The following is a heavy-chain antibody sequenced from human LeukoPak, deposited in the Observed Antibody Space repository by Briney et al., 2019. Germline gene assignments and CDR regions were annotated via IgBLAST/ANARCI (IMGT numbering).Heavy chain of an antibody. V-gene: IGHV3-30*04. J-gene: IGHJ4*02. CDR2: ISYDGSNK. CDR1: GVTFSSYA. CDR3: AKRSAESSGYFDY. Sequence: PGGSLRLSCAASGVTFSSYAMHWVRQAPGKGLEWVAVISYDGSNKYYADSVKGGFTISRDNPKNPLYLQMNSLRAEDTAVYYCAKRSAESSGYFDYWGQGTLVTVSS. D-gene: IGHD6-19*01.